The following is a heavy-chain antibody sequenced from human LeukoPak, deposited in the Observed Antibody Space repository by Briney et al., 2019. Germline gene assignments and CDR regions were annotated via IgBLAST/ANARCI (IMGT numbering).Heavy chain of an antibody. Sequence: SETLSLTCTVSGGSISSGGYYWSWIRQAPGKGLEWIGYIYHSGSTYYNPSLKSRVTISVDRSKNQFSLKLSSVTAADTAVYYCASAAMATYFDYWGQGTLVTVSS. J-gene: IGHJ4*02. CDR3: ASAAMATYFDY. V-gene: IGHV4-30-2*01. CDR2: IYHSGST. D-gene: IGHD2-2*01. CDR1: GGSISSGGYY.